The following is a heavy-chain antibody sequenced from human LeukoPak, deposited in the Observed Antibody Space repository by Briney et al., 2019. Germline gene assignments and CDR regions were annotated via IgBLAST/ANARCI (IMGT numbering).Heavy chain of an antibody. CDR1: GFTFDDYA. J-gene: IGHJ4*02. Sequence: GGSLRLSCAASGFTFDDYAMHWVRHAPGKGLEWVSGISWNSGSIGYADSVKGRFTISRDNAKNSLYLQMNSLRAEDTALYYCARWGDSFDYWGQGTLVTVSS. CDR3: ARWGDSFDY. CDR2: ISWNSGSI. V-gene: IGHV3-9*01. D-gene: IGHD3-10*01.